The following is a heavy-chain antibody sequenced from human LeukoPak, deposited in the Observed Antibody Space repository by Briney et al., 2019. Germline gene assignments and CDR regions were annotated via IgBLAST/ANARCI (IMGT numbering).Heavy chain of an antibody. V-gene: IGHV4-31*03. D-gene: IGHD5-24*01. CDR1: DGSITSDGYY. CDR2: IDYSGTA. Sequence: PSETLSLTCTVSDGSITSDGYYWSWVRQLPGKGLDWIGYIDYSGTAYYNPSPRSRVTISVDTSKNQFSLKVPSVTIADAAVYYCARVEAATTNPRFGYWGQGTLVTVSS. CDR3: ARVEAATTNPRFGY. J-gene: IGHJ4*02.